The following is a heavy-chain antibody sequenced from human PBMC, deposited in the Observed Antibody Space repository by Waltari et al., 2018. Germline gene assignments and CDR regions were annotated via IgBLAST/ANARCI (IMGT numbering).Heavy chain of an antibody. Sequence: EVQLVESGGGLVQPGGSLRRSCAASGFTFRSYELNRFGQAPGKGLEWVSYISSGGTNMFYAESVKGRFTISRDNAKNSLYLHMNSLRVEDTAVYYCARERSVTGKGNLDYWGQGTLVTVSS. J-gene: IGHJ4*02. V-gene: IGHV3-48*03. CDR3: ARERSVTGKGNLDY. D-gene: IGHD3-10*01. CDR1: GFTFRSYE. CDR2: ISSGGTNM.